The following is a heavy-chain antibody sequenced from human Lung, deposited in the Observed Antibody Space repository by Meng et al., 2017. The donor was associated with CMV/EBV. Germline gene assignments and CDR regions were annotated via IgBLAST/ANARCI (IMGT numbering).Heavy chain of an antibody. V-gene: IGHV3-66*01. CDR2: IYHGDKT. D-gene: IGHD5-24*01. J-gene: IGHJ4*02. CDR1: GFTVSSNY. Sequence: EVQLVESGGDLVQPGGSLRLSCVASGFTVSSNYMHWVRRAPGKGLEWVSVIYHGDKTSYADSVQGRFTVSRDDSKNTVYLQLTNLRVDDTAVYRCSTIEKEVDYWGQGALVTVSS. CDR3: STIEKEVDY.